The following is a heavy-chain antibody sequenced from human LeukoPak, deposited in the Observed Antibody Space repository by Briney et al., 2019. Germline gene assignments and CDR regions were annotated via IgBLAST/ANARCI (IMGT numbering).Heavy chain of an antibody. CDR1: GDSVSSNSAA. CDR3: ARLGIVVVPAVRGSSWYGYDP. J-gene: IGHJ5*02. CDR2: TYYRSKWYN. V-gene: IGHV6-1*01. D-gene: IGHD2-2*01. Sequence: SQTLSLTCAISGDSVSSNSAAWNWIRQSPSRGLEWLGRTYYRSKWYNDYAVSVKRRITINPDTSKNQFSLKLSSVTAADTAVYYCARLGIVVVPAVRGSSWYGYDPWGQGTLVTVSS.